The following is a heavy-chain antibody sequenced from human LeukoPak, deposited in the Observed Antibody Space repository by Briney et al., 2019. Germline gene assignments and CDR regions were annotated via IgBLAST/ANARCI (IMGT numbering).Heavy chain of an antibody. CDR1: GGSINNYY. Sequence: SETLSLTCTASGGSINNYYWSWIRQSPGRGLEWIGEVHYSGSATYNPSLKSRVTISVDTSINQFSLKMNSVTAADTAVYYCARAGGDDYYYYMDVWGKGTTVTVSS. D-gene: IGHD2-21*01. V-gene: IGHV4-59*12. J-gene: IGHJ6*03. CDR2: VHYSGSA. CDR3: ARAGGDDYYYYMDV.